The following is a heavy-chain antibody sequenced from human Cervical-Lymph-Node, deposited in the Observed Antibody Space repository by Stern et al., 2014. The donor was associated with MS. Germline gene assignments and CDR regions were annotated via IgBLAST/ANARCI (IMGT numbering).Heavy chain of an antibody. J-gene: IGHJ4*02. Sequence: EVQLVESGAEVRKPGESLKISCTGSGYTFTSHWIGWVRQTPGKGLEWMGIIYPGDSNTRYSPSFQGQVTFSVDKTINTAYLQWSMLKASDTAMYYCARQPGDFWGQGTLVTVSS. CDR2: IYPGDSNT. CDR3: ARQPGDF. V-gene: IGHV5-51*01. CDR1: GYTFTSHW.